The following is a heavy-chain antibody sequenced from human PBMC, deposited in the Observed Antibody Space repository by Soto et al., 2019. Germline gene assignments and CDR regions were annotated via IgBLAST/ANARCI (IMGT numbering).Heavy chain of an antibody. CDR1: GFTFSDYY. D-gene: IGHD2-15*01. CDR2: ISSSGSTI. CDR3: ARDRCSGGSCYYRNLDY. V-gene: IGHV3-11*01. J-gene: IGHJ4*02. Sequence: GGSLRLSCAASGFTFSDYYMRWIRQAPGKGLEWVSYISSSGSTIYYADSVKGRFTISRDNAKNSLYLQMNSLRAEDTAVYYCARDRCSGGSCYYRNLDYWGQGTLVTVSS.